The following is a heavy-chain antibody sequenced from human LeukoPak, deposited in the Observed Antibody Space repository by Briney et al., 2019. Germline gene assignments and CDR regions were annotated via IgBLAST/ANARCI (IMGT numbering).Heavy chain of an antibody. D-gene: IGHD6-13*01. V-gene: IGHV4-4*07. Sequence: PSETLSLTCTVSGASISSWYWSWIRQPAGKGLEWLGHMYGSGSIKYNPSLKSRVTISVDKSKNQFSLKLSSVTAADTAVYYCAGDGDRTSWYYYWGQGTLVTVSS. CDR1: GASISSWY. CDR3: AGDGDRTSWYYY. J-gene: IGHJ4*02. CDR2: MYGSGSI.